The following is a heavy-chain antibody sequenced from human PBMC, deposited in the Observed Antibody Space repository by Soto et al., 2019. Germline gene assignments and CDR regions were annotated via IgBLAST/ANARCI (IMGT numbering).Heavy chain of an antibody. V-gene: IGHV3-48*03. J-gene: IGHJ3*02. Sequence: LRLSCAASGFTFSSYEMNWVRQAPGKGLEWVSYISSSGSTIYYADSVKGRFTISRDNAKNSLYLQMNSLRAEDTAVYYCAREWELRNAFDIWGQGTMVTVSS. CDR3: AREWELRNAFDI. CDR1: GFTFSSYE. CDR2: ISSSGSTI. D-gene: IGHD1-26*01.